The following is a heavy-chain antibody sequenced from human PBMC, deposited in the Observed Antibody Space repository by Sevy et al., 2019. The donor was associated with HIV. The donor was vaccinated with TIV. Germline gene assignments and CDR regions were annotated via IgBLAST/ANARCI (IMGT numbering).Heavy chain of an antibody. V-gene: IGHV1-2*02. D-gene: IGHD6-19*01. CDR3: ARDRGYSSGWYVAFDI. CDR1: GYTFTGYY. CDR2: INPNSGGT. J-gene: IGHJ3*02. Sequence: ASVKVSCKASGYTFTGYYMHWVRQAPGQGLEWMGWINPNSGGTNYAQKFQGRVTMTRDTSISTAYMVLSRLRSDDTAVYYCARDRGYSSGWYVAFDIWGQWTMVTVSS.